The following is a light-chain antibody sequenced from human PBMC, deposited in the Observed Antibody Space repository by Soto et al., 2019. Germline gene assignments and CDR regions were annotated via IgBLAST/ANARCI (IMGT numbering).Light chain of an antibody. CDR1: QSVATN. J-gene: IGKJ2*01. V-gene: IGKV3-15*01. Sequence: IVMTQSPATLSLSLGERATLSCRASQSVATNLAWYQQKPGQAPRLLIYETSTRATGIPARFSGSGTGTXXXXPISXXXXXXXXXYYCQHHNHWPSFGQGTNLEIK. CDR3: QHHNHWPS. CDR2: ETS.